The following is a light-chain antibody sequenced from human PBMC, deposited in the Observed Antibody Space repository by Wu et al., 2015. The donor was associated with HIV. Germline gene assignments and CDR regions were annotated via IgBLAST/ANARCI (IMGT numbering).Light chain of an antibody. J-gene: IGKJ4*01. CDR2: DAS. CDR3: QQYGSSPLT. CDR1: QSVASF. V-gene: IGKV3-11*01. Sequence: EIVLTQFPATLSLSPGERATLSCRASQSVASFLAWYQQKPGQAPRLLIYDASNRATGILARFSGSGSGTDFTLTVTRLEPEDFVVYYCQQYGSSPLTFGGGTKVEI.